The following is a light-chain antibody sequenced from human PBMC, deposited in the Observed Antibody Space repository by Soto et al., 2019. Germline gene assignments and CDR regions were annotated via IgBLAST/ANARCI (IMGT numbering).Light chain of an antibody. CDR2: DAS. CDR1: QSVSSY. V-gene: IGKV3-11*01. CDR3: QQRSNWPPYS. J-gene: IGKJ2*01. Sequence: EIVLTQSPATLSLSPGERATLSCRASQSVSSYLAWYQQKPGQAPRLLIYDASNRATGIPARFSGSGSGTDFTLTISSLEPEAFAVYYCQQRSNWPPYSFGQGTKLVIK.